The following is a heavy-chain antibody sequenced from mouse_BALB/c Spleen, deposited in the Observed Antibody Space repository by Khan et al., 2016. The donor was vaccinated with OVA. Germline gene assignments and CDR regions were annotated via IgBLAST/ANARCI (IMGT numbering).Heavy chain of an antibody. Sequence: QVQLKQSGAELAKPGASVKMSCKASGYTFTSYWMHWVKQRPGQGLEWIGYINPSTGYSELNQKFKDKATLTAAKSSSTAYMQLSSLTSDDSAVYNCANHGSTSAWFAYWGQGTLVTVSA. V-gene: IGHV1-7*01. CDR3: ANHGSTSAWFAY. J-gene: IGHJ3*01. CDR1: GYTFTSYW. D-gene: IGHD1-1*01. CDR2: INPSTGYS.